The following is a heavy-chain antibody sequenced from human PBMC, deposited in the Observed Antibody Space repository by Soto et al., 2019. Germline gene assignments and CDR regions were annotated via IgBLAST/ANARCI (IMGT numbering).Heavy chain of an antibody. J-gene: IGHJ4*02. Sequence: QVQLVQSGAEVKKPGASVTVSCKASGYTFTSYAMHWVRQAPGQRLEWMGWINAGNGNTKYSQKFQGRVTITRDTSASTAYMELSSLRSEDTAVYYCARSDSSGWYSPYYFDYWGQGTLVTVSS. CDR1: GYTFTSYA. V-gene: IGHV1-3*01. D-gene: IGHD6-19*01. CDR3: ARSDSSGWYSPYYFDY. CDR2: INAGNGNT.